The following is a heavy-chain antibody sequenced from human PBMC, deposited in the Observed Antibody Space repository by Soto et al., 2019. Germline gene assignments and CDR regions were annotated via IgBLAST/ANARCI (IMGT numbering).Heavy chain of an antibody. V-gene: IGHV3-53*01. CDR2: IYSGGST. D-gene: IGHD5-12*01. CDR3: AREGSHSGYDWNFDY. J-gene: IGHJ4*02. Sequence: EVQLVESGGGLIQPGGSLRLSCAASGFTVSSNYMSWVRQAPGKGLEWVSVIYSGGSTYYADSVKGRFTISRDNSKNTLYLQMNSLRAEDTAVYYCAREGSHSGYDWNFDYWGQGTLVTVSS. CDR1: GFTVSSNY.